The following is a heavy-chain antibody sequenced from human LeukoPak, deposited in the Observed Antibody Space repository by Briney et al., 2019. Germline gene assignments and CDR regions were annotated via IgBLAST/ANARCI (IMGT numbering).Heavy chain of an antibody. CDR1: GGSISSYY. D-gene: IGHD3-10*01. V-gene: IGHV4-59*01. J-gene: IGHJ4*02. CDR2: IYYSGNT. Sequence: SETLSLTCTVSGGSISSYYWSWIRQPPGKGLEWIGYIYYSGNTNYNPSLKSRVTIALDTSNNQFSLKLSSVTTADTAVYYCARYYGSGSYYIDYWGQGTLVTVSS. CDR3: ARYYGSGSYYIDY.